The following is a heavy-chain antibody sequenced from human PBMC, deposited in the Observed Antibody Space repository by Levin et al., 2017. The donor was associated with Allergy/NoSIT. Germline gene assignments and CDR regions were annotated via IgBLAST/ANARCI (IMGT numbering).Heavy chain of an antibody. CDR1: GFTFSSYG. CDR2: ISYDGSNK. D-gene: IGHD3-10*01. Sequence: GGSLRLSCAASGFTFSSYGMHWVRQAPGKGLEWVAVISYDGSNKYYADSVKGRFTISRDNSKNTLYLQMNSLRAEDTAVYYCAKDASGPTMVRGGDAFDIWGQGTMVTVSS. CDR3: AKDASGPTMVRGGDAFDI. J-gene: IGHJ3*02. V-gene: IGHV3-30*18.